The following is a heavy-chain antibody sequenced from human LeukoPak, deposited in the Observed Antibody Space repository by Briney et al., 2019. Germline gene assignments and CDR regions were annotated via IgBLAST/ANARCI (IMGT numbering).Heavy chain of an antibody. V-gene: IGHV4-59*08. CDR3: ARGRGYSYEAPLLDY. D-gene: IGHD5-18*01. CDR1: GGSISSYY. CDR2: IYYSGST. Sequence: SETLSLTCTVSGGSISSYYWSWIRQPPGKGLEWIGYIYYSGSTNYNPSLKSRVTISVDTSKNQFSLKLSSVTAADTAVYYCARGRGYSYEAPLLDYWGQGTLVTVSS. J-gene: IGHJ4*02.